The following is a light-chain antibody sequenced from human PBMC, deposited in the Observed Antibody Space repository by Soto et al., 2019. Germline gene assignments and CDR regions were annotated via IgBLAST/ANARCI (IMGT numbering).Light chain of an antibody. Sequence: QSVLTQPASVSGSPGQSITISCAGTSSDVGSYNLVSWYQQHLGKAPKLMIYEASKRPSGVSNRFSGSKSGNTASLTISGLQGEDEADYYCCSYAGSSTYVFGTGTKVTVL. J-gene: IGLJ1*01. CDR3: CSYAGSSTYV. CDR2: EAS. CDR1: SSDVGSYNL. V-gene: IGLV2-23*01.